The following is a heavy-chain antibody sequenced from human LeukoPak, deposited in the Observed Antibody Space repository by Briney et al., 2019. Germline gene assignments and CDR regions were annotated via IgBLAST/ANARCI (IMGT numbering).Heavy chain of an antibody. J-gene: IGHJ3*02. D-gene: IGHD2-15*01. Sequence: GGSLRLSRADSGFTLGSYRMTWVRQAPGKGLEWVANIKQDGSEKYYLDSVKGRSTISRDNAKRSLYLQMNCLSAEDTGVYYCAMGLPYCSGGSCAVDIWGQGTMVTVSS. CDR3: AMGLPYCSGGSCAVDI. CDR1: GFTLGSYR. V-gene: IGHV3-7*03. CDR2: IKQDGSEK.